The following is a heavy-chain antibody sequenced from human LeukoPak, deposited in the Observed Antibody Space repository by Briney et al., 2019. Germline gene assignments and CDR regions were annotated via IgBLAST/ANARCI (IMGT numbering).Heavy chain of an antibody. CDR1: GGSISSYY. CDR3: ARAYCSSTSCRLDY. J-gene: IGHJ4*02. V-gene: IGHV4-4*07. CDR2: IYTSGST. D-gene: IGHD2-2*01. Sequence: SGTLSLTCTVSGGSISSYYWSWIRQPAGKGLEWIGRIYTSGSTNYNPSLKSRVTMSVDTSKNQFSLKLSSVTAADTAVYYCARAYCSSTSCRLDYWGQGTLVTVSS.